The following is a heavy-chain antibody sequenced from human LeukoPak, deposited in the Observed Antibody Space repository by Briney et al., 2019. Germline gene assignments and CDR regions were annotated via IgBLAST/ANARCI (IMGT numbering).Heavy chain of an antibody. Sequence: PSETLSLTCTVSGGSISSGGNYWSWIRQHPGKGLEWIGYISYSGRTSYNSSLQSRVTISVDTAKHLFSLKLSSVTAADTAVYYCARYYDSSGWSYKSNWIDPWGQGTLVTVSS. CDR1: GGSISSGGNY. CDR3: ARYYDSSGWSYKSNWIDP. J-gene: IGHJ5*02. V-gene: IGHV4-31*03. D-gene: IGHD6-13*01. CDR2: ISYSGRT.